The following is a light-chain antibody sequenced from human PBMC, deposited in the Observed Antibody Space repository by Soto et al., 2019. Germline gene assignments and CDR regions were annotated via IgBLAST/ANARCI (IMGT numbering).Light chain of an antibody. J-gene: IGKJ3*01. CDR3: QQYGSSPFT. CDR1: QSVSSNY. CDR2: GAS. Sequence: EIVLTQSPGTLSLSPGERATLSCRASQSVSSNYLAWYQQKHGQAPRLLIYGASSRATDIPDRFSGSASGTDFTLTISRLEPEDFAVYYCQQYGSSPFTFGPGTKVDIK. V-gene: IGKV3-20*01.